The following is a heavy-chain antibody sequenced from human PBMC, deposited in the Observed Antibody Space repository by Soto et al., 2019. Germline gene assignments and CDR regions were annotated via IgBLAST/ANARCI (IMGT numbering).Heavy chain of an antibody. Sequence: GALRLSCAASGFTFSSYAMSWVRQAPGKGLEWVSAISGSGGSTYYADSVKGRFTISRDNSKNTLYLQMNSLRAEDTAVYYCAKGHYYGDYHFDYWGQGTLVTVSS. CDR2: ISGSGGST. J-gene: IGHJ4*02. CDR1: GFTFSSYA. V-gene: IGHV3-23*01. D-gene: IGHD4-17*01. CDR3: AKGHYYGDYHFDY.